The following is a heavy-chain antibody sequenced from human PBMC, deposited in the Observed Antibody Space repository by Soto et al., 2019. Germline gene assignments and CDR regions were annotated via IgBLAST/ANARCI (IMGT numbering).Heavy chain of an antibody. Sequence: ASVKVSFKASENTFSTYSLHWVRQAPGQGLEWMGIINPSGGSTSYAQKFQGRVTMTRDTSTSTVYMELSSLRSEDTAVYYCAREKDQWGQGTLVTVSS. CDR1: ENTFSTYS. V-gene: IGHV1-46*01. D-gene: IGHD2-2*01. J-gene: IGHJ4*02. CDR3: AREKDQ. CDR2: INPSGGST.